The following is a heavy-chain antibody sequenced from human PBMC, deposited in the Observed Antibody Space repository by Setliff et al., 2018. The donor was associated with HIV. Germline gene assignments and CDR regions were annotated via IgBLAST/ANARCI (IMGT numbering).Heavy chain of an antibody. Sequence: SETLSLTCNVSGLSMRAHHWSWVRLPPGKTLEWLGYILYSGNSNYNPSFKSRVTISLNEAKRQFSLDLKSVTSADTAVYYCATEGREKLALFDHWGLGTQVTVSS. D-gene: IGHD6-6*01. CDR1: GLSMRAHH. V-gene: IGHV4-59*11. CDR2: ILYSGNS. CDR3: ATEGREKLALFDH. J-gene: IGHJ4*02.